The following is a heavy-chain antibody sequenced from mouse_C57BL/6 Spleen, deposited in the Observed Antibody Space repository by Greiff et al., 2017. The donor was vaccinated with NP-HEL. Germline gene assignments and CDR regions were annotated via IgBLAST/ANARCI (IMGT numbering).Heavy chain of an antibody. V-gene: IGHV2-9-1*01. CDR3: ARSFGNYGGIYAMDY. CDR2: IWTGGGT. CDR1: GFSLTSYA. J-gene: IGHJ4*01. Sequence: VQVVESGPGLVAPSQSLSITCTVSGFSLTSYAISWVRQPPGKGLEWLGVIWTGGGTNYNSALKSRLSISKDNSKSQVFLKMNSLQTDDTARYYCARSFGNYGGIYAMDYWGQGTSVTVSS. D-gene: IGHD2-1*01.